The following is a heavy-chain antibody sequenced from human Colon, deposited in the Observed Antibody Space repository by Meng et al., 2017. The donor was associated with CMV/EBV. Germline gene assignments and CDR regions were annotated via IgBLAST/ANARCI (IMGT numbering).Heavy chain of an antibody. Sequence: SGTVSNAPMTPYFWSWVRQPPGKPLEWIGHIHYTGATKYNPSLKSRVAISVDTSKNQFALSLNFVTAADTATYFCARDRSLYTNSQYYYYGMDVWGQGTTVTVSS. CDR1: NAPMTPYF. CDR3: ARDRSLYTNSQYYYYGMDV. D-gene: IGHD1-1*01. V-gene: IGHV4-59*01. J-gene: IGHJ6*02. CDR2: IHYTGAT.